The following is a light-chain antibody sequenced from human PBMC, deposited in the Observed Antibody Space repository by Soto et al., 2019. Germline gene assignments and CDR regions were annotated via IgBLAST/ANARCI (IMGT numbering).Light chain of an antibody. CDR2: TAS. CDR3: QQSYSTPIS. Sequence: DIQMTQSPSPLSASVGDRVTITCRASQSISSHLNWYQQKPGKAPNLLMYTASNLQSGVPSRFSGSGSGTDFTLTISSLQPEDFATYYCQQSYSTPISFGQGTRLEIK. J-gene: IGKJ5*01. V-gene: IGKV1-39*01. CDR1: QSISSH.